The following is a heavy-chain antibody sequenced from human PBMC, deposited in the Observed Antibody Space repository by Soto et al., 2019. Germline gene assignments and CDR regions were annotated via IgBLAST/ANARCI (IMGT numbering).Heavy chain of an antibody. Sequence: PSETLSLTCTVSGGSISSSSYYWGWIRQPPGKGMEWIGSIYYSGSTYYNPSLKSRVTISVDTSKNQFSLKLSSVTAADTAVYYCARHNDYGGPYGMDVWGQGTTVTVSS. CDR2: IYYSGST. D-gene: IGHD4-17*01. J-gene: IGHJ6*02. V-gene: IGHV4-39*01. CDR1: GGSISSSSYY. CDR3: ARHNDYGGPYGMDV.